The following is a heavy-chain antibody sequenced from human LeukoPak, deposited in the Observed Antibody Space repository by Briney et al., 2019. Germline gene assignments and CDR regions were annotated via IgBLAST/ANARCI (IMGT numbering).Heavy chain of an antibody. D-gene: IGHD4-23*01. Sequence: PSETLSLTCTVSGYSISSGFYWGWMRQPPGKGLECIGSIYHSGSTYYNPSLKSRVTISVDTSKNQFSLNLSSVTAADTAMYYCARAVGTSRNFFDYWGQGTLVTVSS. CDR1: GYSISSGFY. J-gene: IGHJ4*02. CDR2: IYHSGST. CDR3: ARAVGTSRNFFDY. V-gene: IGHV4-38-2*02.